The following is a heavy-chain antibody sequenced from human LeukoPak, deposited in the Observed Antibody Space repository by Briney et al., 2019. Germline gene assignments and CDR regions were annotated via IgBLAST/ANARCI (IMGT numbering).Heavy chain of an antibody. D-gene: IGHD7-27*01. CDR3: ARETGEVYWFDP. V-gene: IGHV3-21*01. Sequence: GGSLRLSCAASGFTFSIYTMNWVRQSPGNGLEWVSSISSSSSYIYYADSVKGRFTISRDNAKNSLYLQMNSLRAEDTAVYYCARETGEVYWFDPWGQGTLVTVSS. J-gene: IGHJ5*02. CDR1: GFTFSIYT. CDR2: ISSSSSYI.